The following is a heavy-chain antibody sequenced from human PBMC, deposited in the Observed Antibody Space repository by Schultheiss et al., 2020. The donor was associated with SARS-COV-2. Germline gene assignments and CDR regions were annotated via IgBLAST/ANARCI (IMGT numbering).Heavy chain of an antibody. Sequence: ASVKVSCKASGYTFTSYDINWVRQATGQGIEWMGWMNPNSGNTGYAQKLQGRVTMTTDTSTSTAYMELRSLRSDDTAVYYCARDSVSDSVVTPEDYWGQGTLVTVSS. CDR3: ARDSVSDSVVTPEDY. J-gene: IGHJ4*02. CDR2: MNPNSGNT. V-gene: IGHV1-8*01. D-gene: IGHD4-23*01. CDR1: GYTFTSYD.